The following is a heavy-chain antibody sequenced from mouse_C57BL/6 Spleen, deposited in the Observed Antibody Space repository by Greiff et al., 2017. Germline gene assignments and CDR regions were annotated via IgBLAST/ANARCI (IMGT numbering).Heavy chain of an antibody. CDR3: ASITTGEGYFDV. V-gene: IGHV1-76*01. Sequence: LVESGAELVRPGASVKLSCKASGYTFTDYYINWVKQRPGQGLEWIARIYPGSGNTYYNEKFKGKATLTAEKSSSTAYMQLSSLTSEDSAVYFCASITTGEGYFDVWGTGTTVTVSS. J-gene: IGHJ1*03. CDR1: GYTFTDYY. D-gene: IGHD1-1*01. CDR2: IYPGSGNT.